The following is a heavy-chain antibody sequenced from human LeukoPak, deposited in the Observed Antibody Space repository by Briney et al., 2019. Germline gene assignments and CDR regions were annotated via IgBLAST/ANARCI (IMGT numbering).Heavy chain of an antibody. D-gene: IGHD3-22*01. Sequence: SETLSLTCGVYGGAFSGYYWSWIRQPPGKGLEWIGETNHSGSTKYNPSLKSRVTFSADTTKNQFSLNLTSVTAAETAWYYCARTYYYDSSGYYYYLAGSDWFDPWGQGTLVTVSS. J-gene: IGHJ5*02. V-gene: IGHV4-34*01. CDR2: TNHSGST. CDR3: ARTYYYDSSGYYYYLAGSDWFDP. CDR1: GGAFSGYY.